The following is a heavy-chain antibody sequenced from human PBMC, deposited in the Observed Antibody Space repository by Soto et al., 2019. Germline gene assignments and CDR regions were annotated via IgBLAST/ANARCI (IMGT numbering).Heavy chain of an antibody. D-gene: IGHD3-16*01. Sequence: GGSLRLSCAASGFTFSNYGMYWVRQAPGKGLEWVAVISYDGSNEYYADSVKGRFTISRDKSKNTLYLQMNSLRAEDTAVYYCAKDLGGALDYWGQGTLVTVSS. CDR2: ISYDGSNE. CDR1: GFTFSNYG. CDR3: AKDLGGALDY. V-gene: IGHV3-30*18. J-gene: IGHJ4*02.